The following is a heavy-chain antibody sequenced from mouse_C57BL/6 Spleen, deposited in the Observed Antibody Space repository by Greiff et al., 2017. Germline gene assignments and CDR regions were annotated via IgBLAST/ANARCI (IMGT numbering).Heavy chain of an antibody. Sequence: EVKLQQSGPELVKPGASVKMSCKASGYTFTDYNMHWVKQSHGKSLEWIGYINPNNGGTSYNQKFKGKATLTVNKSSSTAYMELRSLTSEDSAVYYCALYYGSIFDYWGQGTTLTVSS. CDR3: ALYYGSIFDY. D-gene: IGHD1-1*01. CDR1: GYTFTDYN. V-gene: IGHV1-22*01. J-gene: IGHJ2*01. CDR2: INPNNGGT.